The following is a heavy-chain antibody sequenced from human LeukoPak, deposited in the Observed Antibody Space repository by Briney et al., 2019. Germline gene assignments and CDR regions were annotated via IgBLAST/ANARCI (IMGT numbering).Heavy chain of an antibody. V-gene: IGHV3-33*08. CDR2: IWYDGSNK. J-gene: IGHJ4*02. CDR1: GFTFSSYA. D-gene: IGHD2-15*01. CDR3: ISVLGAASRDY. Sequence: GGSLRLSCAASGFTFSSYAMSWVRQAPGKGLEWVAVIWYDGSNKYYADSVKGRFTISRDNSKNTLYLQMNSLRAEDTAVYYCISVLGAASRDYWGQGTLVTVSS.